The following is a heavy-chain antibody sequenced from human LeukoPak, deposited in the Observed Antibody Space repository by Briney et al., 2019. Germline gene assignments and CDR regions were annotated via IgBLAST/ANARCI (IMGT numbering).Heavy chain of an antibody. CDR2: LSGSGITT. CDR3: AKGIYSSGWSYFDY. J-gene: IGHJ4*01. V-gene: IGHV3-23*01. Sequence: PGGSLRLSCAASGFTFSNSAMSWVRQAPGKGLEWVSTLSGSGITTYSADSVKGRFTISRDNSKTTLYLQMNSLRAEDTAVYYCAKGIYSSGWSYFDYWGHGTLVTVSS. CDR1: GFTFSNSA. D-gene: IGHD6-19*01.